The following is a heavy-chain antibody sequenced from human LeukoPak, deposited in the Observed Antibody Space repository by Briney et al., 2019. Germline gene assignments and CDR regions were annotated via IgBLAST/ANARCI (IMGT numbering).Heavy chain of an antibody. Sequence: YPGGSLRLSCAASGFTFSDYYISWIRQAPGKGLEWISYISSSGSTIYYADSVKGRFTISRDNAKNSLYLQMNSLRAEDTAVYYCARGPYYDILTGYFPIHYYYYYYMDVWGKGTTVTISS. J-gene: IGHJ6*03. CDR1: GFTFSDYY. D-gene: IGHD3-9*01. CDR2: ISSSGSTI. V-gene: IGHV3-11*04. CDR3: ARGPYYDILTGYFPIHYYYYYYMDV.